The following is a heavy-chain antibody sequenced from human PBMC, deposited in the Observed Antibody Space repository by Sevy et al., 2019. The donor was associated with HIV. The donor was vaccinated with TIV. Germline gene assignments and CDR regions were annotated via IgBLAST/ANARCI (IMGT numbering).Heavy chain of an antibody. D-gene: IGHD6-13*01. V-gene: IGHV3-30*18. CDR1: TFTFSSYS. Sequence: GGSLRLSCAASTFTFSSYSMNWVRQAPGKGLEWVAVISYDGSNKYYADSVKGRFTISRDNSKNTLYLQMNSLRAEDTAVYYCAKDLAAAGQDYWGQGTLVTVSS. CDR3: AKDLAAAGQDY. J-gene: IGHJ4*02. CDR2: ISYDGSNK.